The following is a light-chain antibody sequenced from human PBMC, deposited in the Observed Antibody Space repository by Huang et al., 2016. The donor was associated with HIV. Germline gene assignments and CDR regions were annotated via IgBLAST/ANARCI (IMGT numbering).Light chain of an antibody. Sequence: DVVMTQFPLSLPVTLGQPASIFCKSSHSLVSNDGDFYLNWFQQRPGQSPRRLIYLMSKRDSGVPDRFSGSGAGTLFALRINRVEAEDVAIYYCMQGTHWPGTFGQGTNLEI. V-gene: IGKV2-30*01. J-gene: IGKJ1*01. CDR2: LMS. CDR1: HSLVSNDGDFY. CDR3: MQGTHWPGT.